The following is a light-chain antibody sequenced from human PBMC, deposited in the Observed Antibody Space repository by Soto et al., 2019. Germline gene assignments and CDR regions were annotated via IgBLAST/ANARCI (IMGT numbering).Light chain of an antibody. V-gene: IGKV3-20*01. CDR3: QQYGVSPT. Sequence: IVLTQSPGTLSLSPGARPTLSCRASQSVSSSYLAWYQQKPGQPTRLLNYGASSRTTGIPDRFSGSWSGTDFTLTISRLEPEDFAVYYCQQYGVSPTFGGGTKVDI. J-gene: IGKJ4*01. CDR1: QSVSSSY. CDR2: GAS.